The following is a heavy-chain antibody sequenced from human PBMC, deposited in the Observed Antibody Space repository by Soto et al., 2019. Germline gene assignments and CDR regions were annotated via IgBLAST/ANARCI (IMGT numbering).Heavy chain of an antibody. CDR1: GYTLTELS. V-gene: IGHV1-24*01. J-gene: IGHJ4*02. Sequence: ASVKVSCKVSGYTLTELSMHWVRQAPGKGLEWMGGFDPEDGNTNYAQKLQGRVTMTTDTSTSTAYMELRSLRSDDTAVYYCARLYYYDSSGYYYVEDFWGQGTLVTVSS. D-gene: IGHD3-22*01. CDR3: ARLYYYDSSGYYYVEDF. CDR2: FDPEDGNT.